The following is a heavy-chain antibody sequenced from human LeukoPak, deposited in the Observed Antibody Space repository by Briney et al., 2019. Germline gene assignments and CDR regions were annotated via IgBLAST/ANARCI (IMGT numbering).Heavy chain of an antibody. J-gene: IGHJ4*02. V-gene: IGHV3-30*02. CDR3: AKGPYYYDSSGYYPFDY. Sequence: GGSLRPSCAASGFTFSSYGMHWVRQAPGKGLEWVAFIRYDGSNKYYADSVKGRFTISRDNSKNTLYLQMNSLRAEDTAVYYCAKGPYYYDSSGYYPFDYWGQGTLVTVSS. D-gene: IGHD3-22*01. CDR2: IRYDGSNK. CDR1: GFTFSSYG.